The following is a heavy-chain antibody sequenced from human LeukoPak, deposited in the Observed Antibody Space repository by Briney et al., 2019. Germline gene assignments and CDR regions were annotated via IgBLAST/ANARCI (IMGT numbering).Heavy chain of an antibody. CDR3: AKDAGSSSASWFAP. CDR2: IWYDGSNK. D-gene: IGHD6-19*01. J-gene: IGHJ5*02. V-gene: IGHV3-33*06. CDR1: GFTFSSYG. Sequence: PGGSLRLSCAASGFTFSSYGMHWVRQAPGKGLEWVAVIWYDGSNKYYADSVKGRFTISRDNSKNTLYLQMNSLRAEDTAVYYCAKDAGSSSASWFAPWGQGTLVTVSS.